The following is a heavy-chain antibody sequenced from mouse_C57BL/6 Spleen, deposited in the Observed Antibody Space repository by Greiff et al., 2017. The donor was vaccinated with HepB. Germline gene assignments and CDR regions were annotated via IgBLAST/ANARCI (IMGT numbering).Heavy chain of an antibody. Sequence: QVQLQQSGPELVKPGASVKISCKASGYAFSSSWMNWVKQRPGKGLEWIGRIYPGDGDTNYNGKFKGKATLTADKSSSTAYMQLSSLTSEDSAVYFCAREEAYGYDGLFAYWGQGTLVTVSA. CDR3: AREEAYGYDGLFAY. CDR1: GYAFSSSW. J-gene: IGHJ3*01. CDR2: IYPGDGDT. D-gene: IGHD2-2*01. V-gene: IGHV1-82*01.